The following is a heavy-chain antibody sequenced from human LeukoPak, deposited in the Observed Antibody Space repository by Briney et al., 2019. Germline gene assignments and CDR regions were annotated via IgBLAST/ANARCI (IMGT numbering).Heavy chain of an antibody. J-gene: IGHJ4*02. Sequence: PGGSLRLSCTASGFTFSSYAMSWVRQAPGKGLEWVSVISDSGSGTYYADSVKGRFTISRDNSKNALYLQTNSLRAEDTAVYYCAKDGRKVATTLDSWGQGTLVTVSS. D-gene: IGHD5-12*01. V-gene: IGHV3-23*01. CDR2: ISDSGSGT. CDR1: GFTFSSYA. CDR3: AKDGRKVATTLDS.